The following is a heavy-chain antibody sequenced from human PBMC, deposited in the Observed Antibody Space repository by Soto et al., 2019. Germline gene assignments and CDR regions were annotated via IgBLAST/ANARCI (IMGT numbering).Heavy chain of an antibody. CDR1: GYAFTTYG. CDR2: ISAHNGNT. J-gene: IGHJ4*02. V-gene: IGHV1-18*01. CDR3: ARGRYGDY. Sequence: QVHLVQSGAEVKKPGASVKVSCKGSGYAFTTYGITWVRQAPGQGLEWMGWISAHNGNTNYAQKLQGRVTVTRDTSTSTAYMALRRRRSDATDVYSCARGRYGDYWGQGALVTVSS. D-gene: IGHD1-1*01.